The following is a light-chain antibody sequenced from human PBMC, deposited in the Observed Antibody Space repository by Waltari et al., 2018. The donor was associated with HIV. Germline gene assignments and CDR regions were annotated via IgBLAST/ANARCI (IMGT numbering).Light chain of an antibody. V-gene: IGKV2-28*01. CDR2: LGS. CDR3: MQALQRIT. Sequence: DIVMTQSPLSLPVTPGEPASISCRSSQSLLHRNGYNYLDWYLQKPGQSPQLLIYLGSNRASGVPDRFSGSGSGTDFTLKISRVEAEDVGVYYCMQALQRITFGQGKRLEIK. CDR1: QSLLHRNGYNY. J-gene: IGKJ5*01.